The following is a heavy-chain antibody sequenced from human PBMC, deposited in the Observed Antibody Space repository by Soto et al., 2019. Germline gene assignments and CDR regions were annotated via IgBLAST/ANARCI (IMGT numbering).Heavy chain of an antibody. Sequence: GGSLRLSCVASGLTVSHNYMAWVRQAPEMGLEWVSILYTEGTTYYADSVKGRFTISRDSSKNTLFLQMDSRRAEDTAVYYCVRPRPSGENYGMDVWGQGTTVTVSS. CDR3: VRPRPSGENYGMDV. CDR2: LYTEGTT. V-gene: IGHV3-53*01. D-gene: IGHD3-16*01. CDR1: GLTVSHNY. J-gene: IGHJ6*02.